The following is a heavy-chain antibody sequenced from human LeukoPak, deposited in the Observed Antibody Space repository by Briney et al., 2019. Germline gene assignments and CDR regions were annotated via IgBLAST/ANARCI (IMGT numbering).Heavy chain of an antibody. CDR1: GVSISSYY. V-gene: IGHV4-4*07. J-gene: IGHJ5*02. D-gene: IGHD6-13*01. Sequence: SETLSLTCTVSGVSISSYYWSWIRQPAGKGLEWIGRIYTSGSTNYNPSLKSRVTMSVDTSKNQFSLKLSSVTAADTAVYYCARGHVIIAAAGVGCWFDPWGQGTLVTVSS. CDR2: IYTSGST. CDR3: ARGHVIIAAAGVGCWFDP.